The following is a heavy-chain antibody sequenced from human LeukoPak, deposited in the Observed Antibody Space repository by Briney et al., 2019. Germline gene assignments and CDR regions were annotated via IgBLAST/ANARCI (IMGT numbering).Heavy chain of an antibody. V-gene: IGHV3-30*02. Sequence: PGGSLRLSCAASGFPFSIIWMTWVRQAPGKGLEWVAFIRYDGSNKYYADSVKGRFTISRDNSKNTLYLQMNSLRAEDTAVYYCAKDSYGDSNPLDYWGQGTLVTVSS. CDR3: AKDSYGDSNPLDY. J-gene: IGHJ4*02. D-gene: IGHD4-17*01. CDR2: IRYDGSNK. CDR1: GFPFSIIW.